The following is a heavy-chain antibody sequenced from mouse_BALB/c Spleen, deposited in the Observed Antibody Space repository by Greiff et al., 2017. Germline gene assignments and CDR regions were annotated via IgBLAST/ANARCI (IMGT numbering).Heavy chain of an antibody. V-gene: IGHV1-7*01. CDR2: INPSTGYT. CDR1: GYTFTSYW. CDR3: ARSEGGPDY. J-gene: IGHJ2*01. Sequence: VQLQQSGAELAKPGASVKMSCKASGYTFTSYWMHWVKQRPGQGLEWIGYINPSTGYTEYNQKFKDKATLTADKSSSTAYMQLSSLTSEDSAVYYCARSEGGPDYWGQGTTLTVSS.